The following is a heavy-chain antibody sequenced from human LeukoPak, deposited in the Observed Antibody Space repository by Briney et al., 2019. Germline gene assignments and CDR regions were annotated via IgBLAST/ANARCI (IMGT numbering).Heavy chain of an antibody. CDR3: AKDRVADIDY. CDR1: GFIFSTYG. J-gene: IGHJ4*02. CDR2: IRHDGSIK. Sequence: PGGSLRLSCAASGFIFSTYGMYWVRQAPGKGLEWVAFIRHDGSIKNYADSVKGRSTISRDNSKNTLYLQMNSLRAEDTAVYYCAKDRVADIDYWGQGTLVTVSS. V-gene: IGHV3-30*02. D-gene: IGHD2-15*01.